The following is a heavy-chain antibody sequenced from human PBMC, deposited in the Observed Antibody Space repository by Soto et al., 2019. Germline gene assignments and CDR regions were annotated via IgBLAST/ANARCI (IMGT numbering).Heavy chain of an antibody. V-gene: IGHV4-31*03. CDR3: ARVGTSYARRGLDV. CDR2: IYYSGST. J-gene: IGHJ6*02. Sequence: SETLSLTCTVSGGSISSGGYYWSWIRQHPGKGLEWIGHIYYSGSTYYNPSLKSRVTISVDTSKNQFSLELISVTAADTAVYYCARVGTSYARRGLDVWGQGTTVTVSS. CDR1: GGSISSGGYY. D-gene: IGHD7-27*01.